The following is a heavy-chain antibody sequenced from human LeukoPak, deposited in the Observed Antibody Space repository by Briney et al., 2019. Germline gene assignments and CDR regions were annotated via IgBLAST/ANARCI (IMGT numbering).Heavy chain of an antibody. CDR2: IGTAGDT. CDR3: ASGDYYASRSYHYYMDV. CDR1: GFTFSSYD. D-gene: IGHD3-10*01. Sequence: PGGSLRLSCAASGFTFSSYDMHWVRQAAGKGLEWVSAIGTAGDTYYPGSVKGRFTISRDNPRNTLYLQMNSLRAEDTAGYYCASGDYYASRSYHYYMDVWGQGTTVTVSS. J-gene: IGHJ6*03. V-gene: IGHV3-13*01.